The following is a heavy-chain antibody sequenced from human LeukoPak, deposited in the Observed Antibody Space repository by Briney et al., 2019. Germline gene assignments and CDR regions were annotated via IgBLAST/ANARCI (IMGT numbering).Heavy chain of an antibody. CDR2: ISYSGGV. D-gene: IGHD2-8*01. V-gene: IGHV4-59*08. Sequence: NASETLSLTCTVSSDSISDYYWGWIRQPPGKGLEWIGYISYSGGVSYSPSLKPPVTISLDTSKNQVSLKLSSVTAADTAVYYCARHTNVNFSPFDYWGQGALVTVSS. CDR3: ARHTNVNFSPFDY. J-gene: IGHJ4*02. CDR1: SDSISDYY.